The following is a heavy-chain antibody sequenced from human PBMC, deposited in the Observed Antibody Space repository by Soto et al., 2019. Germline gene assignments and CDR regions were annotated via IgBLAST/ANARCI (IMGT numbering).Heavy chain of an antibody. CDR1: GGSISSYY. D-gene: IGHD5-12*01. Sequence: SETLSLTCTVSGGSISSYYWSWIRQPPGKGLEWIGYIYYSGSTNYNPSLKSRVTISVDTSKNQFSLKLSSVTAADTAVYYCASSGYPPQTLGYWGQGTLVTVSS. CDR3: ASSGYPPQTLGY. J-gene: IGHJ4*02. V-gene: IGHV4-59*01. CDR2: IYYSGST.